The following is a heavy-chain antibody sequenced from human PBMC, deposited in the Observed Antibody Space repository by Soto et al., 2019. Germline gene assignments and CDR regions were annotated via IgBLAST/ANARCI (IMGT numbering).Heavy chain of an antibody. V-gene: IGHV2-26*01. CDR2: IFSSDEK. D-gene: IGHD3-22*01. J-gene: IGHJ4*02. CDR1: GFSLSNTRMG. Sequence: QVTLKESGPVLVRPTETLTLTCSVSGFSLSNTRMGVAWIRQPPGKALEWLAHIFSSDEKSYSKSLKSRLTISRDSSKSQVVLTMTNMDPVDTATYYCARLDSIVFDFWGQGTPVTVSS. CDR3: ARLDSIVFDF.